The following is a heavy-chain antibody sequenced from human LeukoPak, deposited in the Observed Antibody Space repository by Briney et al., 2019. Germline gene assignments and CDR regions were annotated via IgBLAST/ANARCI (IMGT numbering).Heavy chain of an antibody. CDR2: IYYSGGT. Sequence: SGGSISSSSYYWSWIRQPPGKGLEWIGYIYYSGGTDYNPSLKSRVTISVDTSKNQFSLKLRSVTAADTAVYYCARHVTISGPYDASDIWGQGTMVTVSP. CDR3: ARHVTISGPYDASDI. D-gene: IGHD5-24*01. CDR1: GGSISSSSYY. V-gene: IGHV4-61*05. J-gene: IGHJ3*02.